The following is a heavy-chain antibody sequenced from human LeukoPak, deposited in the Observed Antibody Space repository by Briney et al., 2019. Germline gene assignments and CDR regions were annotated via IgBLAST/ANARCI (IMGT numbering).Heavy chain of an antibody. Sequence: GRSLRLSCAASGFTFSSYGMHWVRQAPGKGLEWVSSISSSSSYIYYADSLKGRFTISRDNAKNSLYLQMNSLRAEDTAVYYCARDSGEVQVAGFFDYWGQGTLVTVSS. CDR3: ARDSGEVQVAGFFDY. J-gene: IGHJ4*02. D-gene: IGHD6-19*01. CDR1: GFTFSSYG. V-gene: IGHV3-21*01. CDR2: ISSSSSYI.